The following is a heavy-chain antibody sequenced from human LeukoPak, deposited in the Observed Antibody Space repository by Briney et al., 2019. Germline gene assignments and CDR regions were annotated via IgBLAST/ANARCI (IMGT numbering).Heavy chain of an antibody. CDR1: GFTFSSCA. J-gene: IGHJ6*02. CDR3: AKGLLIKKVSVYGMDV. D-gene: IGHD6-6*01. Sequence: GGSLRLSCAASGFTFSSCAMNWVRQAPGKGLEWVSTISGSGSSTYYADSVKGRFTISRDNSKNTLYLQMNSLRVEDTAVYYCAKGLLIKKVSVYGMDVWGQGTTVTVSS. CDR2: ISGSGSST. V-gene: IGHV3-23*01.